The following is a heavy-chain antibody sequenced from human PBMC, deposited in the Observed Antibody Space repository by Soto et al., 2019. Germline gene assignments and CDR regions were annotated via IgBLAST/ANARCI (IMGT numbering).Heavy chain of an antibody. J-gene: IGHJ4*02. CDR1: GGSMSSYY. V-gene: IGHV4-59*01. CDR2: IYYCGST. D-gene: IGHD2-2*01. Sequence: SETLSPTGRVSGGSMSSYYWSGIRKPPGKGLEWVGYIYYCGSTNYIPSLKTLVTISIDTAKNQFSLKLSSVAAADTAVYYCARETRDCSSTSCYVFDYWGQGTLVTVSS. CDR3: ARETRDCSSTSCYVFDY.